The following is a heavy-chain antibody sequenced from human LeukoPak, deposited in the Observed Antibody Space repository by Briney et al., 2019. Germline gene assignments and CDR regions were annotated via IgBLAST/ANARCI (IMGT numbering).Heavy chain of an antibody. CDR3: ARDSSIDY. CDR1: GFTFSSYT. J-gene: IGHJ4*02. Sequence: PGGSLRLSCAASGFTFSSYTMNWVRQAPGKGLEWVSFISSGSSDIYYADSVKGRFTISRDNAKNSLYLQMNRLRADDTAVYYCARDSSIDYWGQGTLVTVSS. CDR2: ISSGSSDI. V-gene: IGHV3-21*01.